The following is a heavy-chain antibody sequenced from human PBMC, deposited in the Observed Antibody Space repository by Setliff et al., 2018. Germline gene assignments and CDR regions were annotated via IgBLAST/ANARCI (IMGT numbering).Heavy chain of an antibody. D-gene: IGHD6-6*01. Sequence: SETLSLTCAVYGGSFSGYYWSWIRQPPGKGLEWIGEINHSGSTNYNPSLKGRVTISVDTSKNQFSLKLSSVTAADTAVYYCAGAGSEQLANWFDPWGQGTLVTVSS. V-gene: IGHV4-34*01. CDR1: GGSFSGYY. J-gene: IGHJ5*02. CDR3: AGAGSEQLANWFDP. CDR2: INHSGST.